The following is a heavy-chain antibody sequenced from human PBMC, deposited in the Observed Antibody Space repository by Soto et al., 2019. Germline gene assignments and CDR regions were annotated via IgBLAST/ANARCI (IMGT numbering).Heavy chain of an antibody. CDR3: AKDWRLGKSLLRYFPDY. Sequence: GGSLRLSCAASGFTFSSYGMHWVRQAPGKGLEWVAVISYEGSNKYYADSVKGRFTTSRDNSKNTLYLQMNSLRAEDTAVYYCAKDWRLGKSLLRYFPDYWGQGTLVTVSS. J-gene: IGHJ4*02. V-gene: IGHV3-30*18. D-gene: IGHD3-9*01. CDR2: ISYEGSNK. CDR1: GFTFSSYG.